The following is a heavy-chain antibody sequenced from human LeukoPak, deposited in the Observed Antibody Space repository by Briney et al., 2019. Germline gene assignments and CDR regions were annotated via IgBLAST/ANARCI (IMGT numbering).Heavy chain of an antibody. Sequence: GGSLRLSCAASGFAFDTHAMSWVRQAPGKGLEWVSAISGSGDRTHYADSVKGRFTISRDNSKNTLYLQLHSLRAEDTAIYYCAKDRQKWQWMVMYYFDSWGQGTLVTVSS. J-gene: IGHJ4*02. CDR1: GFAFDTHA. D-gene: IGHD6-19*01. V-gene: IGHV3-23*01. CDR3: AKDRQKWQWMVMYYFDS. CDR2: ISGSGDRT.